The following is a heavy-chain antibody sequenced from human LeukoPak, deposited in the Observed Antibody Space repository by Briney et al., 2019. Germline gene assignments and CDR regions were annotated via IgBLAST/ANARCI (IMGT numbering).Heavy chain of an antibody. D-gene: IGHD2-21*02. CDR1: GGSISSGSYY. Sequence: PSETLSLTCTVSGGSISSGSYYWSWIRQPAGKGLEWIGRIYTSGSTNYNPSLKSRVTISVDTSKNQFSLKLSSVTAADTAVYYCARQRRIVVVTAIRWFDPWGQGTLVTVSS. V-gene: IGHV4-61*02. CDR3: ARQRRIVVVTAIRWFDP. J-gene: IGHJ5*02. CDR2: IYTSGST.